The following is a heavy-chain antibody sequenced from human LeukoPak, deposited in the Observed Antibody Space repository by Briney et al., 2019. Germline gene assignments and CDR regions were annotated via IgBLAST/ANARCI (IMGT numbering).Heavy chain of an antibody. CDR2: IIPILGIA. Sequence: SVKVSCKASGGTFSSYIISWVRQAPGQGLEWMGRIIPILGIANYAQKFQGRVTITADKSTSTAYMELSSLRSEDTAVYYCARHTHSSGWVFDYWGQGTLVTVSS. CDR3: ARHTHSSGWVFDY. J-gene: IGHJ4*02. D-gene: IGHD6-19*01. CDR1: GGTFSSYI. V-gene: IGHV1-69*02.